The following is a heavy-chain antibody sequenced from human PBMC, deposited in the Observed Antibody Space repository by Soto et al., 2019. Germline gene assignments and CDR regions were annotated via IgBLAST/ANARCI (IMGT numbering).Heavy chain of an antibody. CDR3: AKDLAYYDILTGLGY. CDR2: ISGSGGST. D-gene: IGHD3-9*01. J-gene: IGHJ4*02. V-gene: IGHV3-23*01. CDR1: GFTFSSYA. Sequence: GGSLRLSCAASGFTFSSYAMSWVRQAPGKGLEWVSAISGSGGSTYYADSVKGRFTISRDNSKNTLYLQMNSLRAEDTAVYYCAKDLAYYDILTGLGYWGQGTLVTVSS.